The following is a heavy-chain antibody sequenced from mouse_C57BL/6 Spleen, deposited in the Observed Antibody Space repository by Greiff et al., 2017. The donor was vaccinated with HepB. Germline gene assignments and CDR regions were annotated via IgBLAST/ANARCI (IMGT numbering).Heavy chain of an antibody. CDR3: ERFGWVSYDMDY. J-gene: IGHJ4*01. D-gene: IGHD1-2*01. CDR2: IYPGDGDT. V-gene: IGHV1-82*01. CDR1: GYAFSSSW. Sequence: VQLQQSGPELVKPGASVKISCKASGYAFSSSWMNWVKQRPGKGLEWIGRIYPGDGDTNYNGKFKGKATLTADKSSSTAYLQLSSLTSEDSAVCICERFGWVSYDMDYWGQGTTVTVSS.